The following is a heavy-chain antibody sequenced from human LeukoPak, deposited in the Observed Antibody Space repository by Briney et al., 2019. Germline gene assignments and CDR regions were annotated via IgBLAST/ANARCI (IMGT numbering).Heavy chain of an antibody. CDR3: ARETYYYDSSGYYHYDY. Sequence: ASVSVSCKASGYTFTSYGISWVRQAPGQGLEWMGWISAYNGNTNYAQKLQGRVTMTTDTSTSTAYMELRSLRSDDTAVYYCARETYYYDSSGYYHYDYWGQGTLVTVSS. V-gene: IGHV1-18*01. CDR2: ISAYNGNT. J-gene: IGHJ4*02. CDR1: GYTFTSYG. D-gene: IGHD3-22*01.